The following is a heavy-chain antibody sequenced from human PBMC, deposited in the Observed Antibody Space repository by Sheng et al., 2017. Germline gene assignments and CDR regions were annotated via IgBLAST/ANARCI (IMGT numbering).Heavy chain of an antibody. CDR2: IKQDGSDK. J-gene: IGHJ4*02. Sequence: EVQLVESGGGLVRPGGSLRLSCVGSGFIFSSYWMTWVRQAPGKGLEWVANIKQDGSDKYYVDSVKGRFTISRDNAKNSLYLHMNSLGVEDTAIYYCARGGALYFDWLDAYWGQGTLVTVSS. CDR3: ARGGALYFDWLDAY. CDR1: GFIFSSYW. D-gene: IGHD3-9*01. V-gene: IGHV3-7*01.